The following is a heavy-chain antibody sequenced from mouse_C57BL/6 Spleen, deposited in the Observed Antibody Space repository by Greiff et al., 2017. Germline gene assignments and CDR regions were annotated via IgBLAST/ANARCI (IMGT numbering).Heavy chain of an antibody. J-gene: IGHJ1*03. CDR1: GYTFTSYW. Sequence: QVQLQQPGAELVMPGASVKLSCKASGYTFTSYWMHWVKQRPGQGLEWIGEIDPSDSYTNYNQKFKGKSTLTVDKSSSTAYMQLSSLTSEDSAVYYCASRITTVVATRDWYFDVWGTGTTVTVSS. CDR3: ASRITTVVATRDWYFDV. D-gene: IGHD1-1*01. V-gene: IGHV1-69*01. CDR2: IDPSDSYT.